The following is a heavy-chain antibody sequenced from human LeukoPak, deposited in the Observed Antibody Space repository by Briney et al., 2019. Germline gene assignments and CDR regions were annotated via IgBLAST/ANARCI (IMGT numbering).Heavy chain of an antibody. J-gene: IGHJ5*02. CDR3: ARDGEDIVGATHNWFDP. Sequence: GRSLRLSWAASGFTFSSYGMDLVRQAPGKGLGWVPVIWYDGSNKYYADSVKGRFTISRDKSKNTLYLQMNSLRAEDTAVYYCARDGEDIVGATHNWFDPWGQGTLVTVSS. CDR2: IWYDGSNK. V-gene: IGHV3-33*01. D-gene: IGHD1-26*01. CDR1: GFTFSSYG.